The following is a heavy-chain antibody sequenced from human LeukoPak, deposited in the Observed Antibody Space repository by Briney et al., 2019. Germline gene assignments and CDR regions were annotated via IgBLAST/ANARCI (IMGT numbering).Heavy chain of an antibody. Sequence: GGSLRLSCAASGFTFSSHGMHWVRQAPGKGLQWVAVIWNDGSNKYYADSVKGRFTISRDNSKNTLYLQMNSLRAEDTAVYYCAKDRGYSSGSLGYWGQGTLVTVSS. D-gene: IGHD6-19*01. CDR1: GFTFSSHG. J-gene: IGHJ4*02. CDR3: AKDRGYSSGSLGY. CDR2: IWNDGSNK. V-gene: IGHV3-30*02.